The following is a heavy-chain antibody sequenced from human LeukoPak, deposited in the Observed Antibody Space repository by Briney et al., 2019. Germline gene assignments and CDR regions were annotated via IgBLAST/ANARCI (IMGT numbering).Heavy chain of an antibody. D-gene: IGHD3-10*02. CDR3: GRVRGVTLDAFDI. Sequence: GALVKVSCKASGYTFTSYGISWVRQAPGQGLEWMGWISAYNGNTNYAQKLQGRVTMTTDTSTSTAYMELRILRSDDTAVYYCGRVRGVTLDAFDIWGQGTMVTVSS. V-gene: IGHV1-18*01. J-gene: IGHJ3*02. CDR2: ISAYNGNT. CDR1: GYTFTSYG.